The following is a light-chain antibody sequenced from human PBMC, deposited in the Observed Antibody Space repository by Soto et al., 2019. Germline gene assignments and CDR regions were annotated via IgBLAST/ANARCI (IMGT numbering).Light chain of an antibody. Sequence: QLTQSPSSLSASVGDRVTITCRASQGISSYLAWYQQKPGKAPKLLIYGASTLEGGVPFRFSGSGSGTDFTLTIGRLQPEDFATYYCQQLNTYPITCGQGTRLEIK. V-gene: IGKV1-9*01. CDR1: QGISSY. CDR3: QQLNTYPIT. CDR2: GAS. J-gene: IGKJ5*01.